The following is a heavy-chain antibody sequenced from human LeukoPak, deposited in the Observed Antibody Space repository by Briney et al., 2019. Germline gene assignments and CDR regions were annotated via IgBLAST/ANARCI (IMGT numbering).Heavy chain of an antibody. CDR1: GYTFTSYD. CDR2: MNPNSGNT. CDR3: ARESITGTLLPFDY. Sequence: ASVKVSCKASGYTFTSYDINWVRQATGQGLEWMGWMNPNSGNTGYTQKFQGRVTMTRNTSISTAYMELSSLRSDDTAVYYCARESITGTLLPFDYWGQGTLVTVSS. V-gene: IGHV1-8*01. J-gene: IGHJ4*02. D-gene: IGHD1-20*01.